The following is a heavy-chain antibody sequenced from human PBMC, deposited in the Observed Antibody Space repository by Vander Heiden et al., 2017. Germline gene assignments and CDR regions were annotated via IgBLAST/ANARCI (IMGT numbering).Heavy chain of an antibody. V-gene: IGHV4-39*01. CDR1: GASISSTYY. J-gene: IGHJ4*02. CDR2: IFSTGTT. CDR3: AILIREGYNEFDY. Sequence: QLQLQESGPGLVKPPETLSLTCTVSGASISSTYYWGWLRQPPGKGLEWIGSIFSTGTTYYNPSLRSRLSISVDMSKNQFSLRLRSVTAADTALYYCAILIREGYNEFDYWGQGSLVTVSS. D-gene: IGHD3-16*01.